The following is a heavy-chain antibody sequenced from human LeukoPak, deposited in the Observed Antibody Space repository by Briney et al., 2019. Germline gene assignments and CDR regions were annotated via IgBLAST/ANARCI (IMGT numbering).Heavy chain of an antibody. CDR3: ARGGDSSGYYYPNFDY. CDR1: GGSISSYY. J-gene: IGHJ4*02. V-gene: IGHV4-59*01. Sequence: SETLSLTCTVSGGSISSYYWSWIRQPPGRGLEWIGYIYYSGSTNYNPSLKSRVTISVDTSKNQFSLKLSSVTAADTAVYYCARGGDSSGYYYPNFDYWGQGTLVTVSS. CDR2: IYYSGST. D-gene: IGHD3-22*01.